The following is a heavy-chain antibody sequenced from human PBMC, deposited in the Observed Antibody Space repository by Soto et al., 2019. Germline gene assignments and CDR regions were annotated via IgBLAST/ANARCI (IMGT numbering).Heavy chain of an antibody. CDR1: GYTFTGYY. Sequence: ASVKVSCKASGYTFTGYYMHWVRQAPGQGLEWMGWINPNSGGTNYAQKFQGWVTMTRDTSISTAYMELSRLRSDDTAVYYCARDSSSWSSDGMDVWGQGTMVTVSS. D-gene: IGHD6-13*01. V-gene: IGHV1-2*04. CDR2: INPNSGGT. CDR3: ARDSSSWSSDGMDV. J-gene: IGHJ6*02.